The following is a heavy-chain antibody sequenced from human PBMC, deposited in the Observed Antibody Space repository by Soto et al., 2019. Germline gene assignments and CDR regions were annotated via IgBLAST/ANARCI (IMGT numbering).Heavy chain of an antibody. V-gene: IGHV1-2*04. CDR2: INPNSGGT. Sequence: QVQLVQSGAEVKKPGASVKVSCKASGYTFTGYYMHWVRQAPGQGLEWMGWINPNSGGTNYAQKFQGWVTMTRDTSISTAYMELSRLRSDDTAVYYCAREAVGATTLDYYYGMDVWGQGTTGTVSS. D-gene: IGHD1-26*01. CDR1: GYTFTGYY. CDR3: AREAVGATTLDYYYGMDV. J-gene: IGHJ6*02.